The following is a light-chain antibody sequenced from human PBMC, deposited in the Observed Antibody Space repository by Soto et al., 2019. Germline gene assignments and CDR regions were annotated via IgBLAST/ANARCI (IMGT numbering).Light chain of an antibody. CDR3: QQANSFPYT. V-gene: IGKV1-12*01. CDR2: DSS. CDR1: QGLGNW. J-gene: IGKJ2*01. Sequence: DIQMTQSPSSVSASVGDRVTITCRASQGLGNWLAWYKQKPGKAPKLLIYDSSSLRTGVTSRFSGSASGTDCTLTSSSLRPEDFATYYWQQANSFPYTFAQGTKLEI.